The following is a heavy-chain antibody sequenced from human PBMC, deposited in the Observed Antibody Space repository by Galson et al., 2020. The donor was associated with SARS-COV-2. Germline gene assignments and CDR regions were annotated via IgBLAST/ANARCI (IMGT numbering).Heavy chain of an antibody. Sequence: SETLSLTCTVSGGSISSYYWTWIRQPAGKGLEWIGRIYTRGNTKYNPSLKSRVTMSSDTSKNQFSLKLSSVTAADTAVYYCARAGGGYSSPTFFDYWGQGTLVIVSS. CDR1: GGSISSYY. CDR2: IYTRGNT. J-gene: IGHJ4*02. CDR3: ARAGGGYSSPTFFDY. D-gene: IGHD6-19*01. V-gene: IGHV4-4*07.